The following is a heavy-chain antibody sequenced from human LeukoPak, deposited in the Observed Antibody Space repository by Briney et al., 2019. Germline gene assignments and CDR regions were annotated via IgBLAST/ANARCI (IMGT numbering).Heavy chain of an antibody. Sequence: SETLSLTCTVYGGSISSGSYYWSWIRQPAGKGLEWIGRIYTSGSTNYNPSLKSRVTIAVDTSKNQFSLKLSSVTAADTAVYYCARGDRMWGPGTLVTVSS. V-gene: IGHV4-61*02. CDR3: ARGDRM. CDR1: GGSISSGSYY. D-gene: IGHD2-8*01. J-gene: IGHJ4*02. CDR2: IYTSGST.